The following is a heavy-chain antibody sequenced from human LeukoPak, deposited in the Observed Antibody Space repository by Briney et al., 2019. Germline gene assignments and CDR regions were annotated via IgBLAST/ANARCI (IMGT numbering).Heavy chain of an antibody. CDR3: AKDHRLREKGYYDSSGYSHFDY. CDR2: ICGSGGST. D-gene: IGHD3-22*01. V-gene: IGHV3-23*01. J-gene: IGHJ4*02. CDR1: GFTFSSYA. Sequence: GGSLRLSCTASGFTFSSYAMSWVRQAPGKGLEWVSAICGSGGSTYYADSVKGRFTISRDNSKNTLYLQMNSLRAEDTAVYYCAKDHRLREKGYYDSSGYSHFDYWGQGTLVTVSS.